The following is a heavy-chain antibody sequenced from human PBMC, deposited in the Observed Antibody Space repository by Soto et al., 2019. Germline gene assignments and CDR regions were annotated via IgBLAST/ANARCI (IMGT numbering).Heavy chain of an antibody. V-gene: IGHV1-46*01. D-gene: IGHD3-10*01. CDR3: AANYYGSGSSQDHYYGMDV. CDR1: GYTFTSYY. CDR2: INPSGGST. J-gene: IGHJ6*02. Sequence: ASVKVSCKASGYTFTSYYMHWVRQAPGQGLEWMGIINPSGGSTSYAQKFQGRVTMTRDTSTSTVYMELSSLRSEDTAVYYCAANYYGSGSSQDHYYGMDVWGQGTTVTVSS.